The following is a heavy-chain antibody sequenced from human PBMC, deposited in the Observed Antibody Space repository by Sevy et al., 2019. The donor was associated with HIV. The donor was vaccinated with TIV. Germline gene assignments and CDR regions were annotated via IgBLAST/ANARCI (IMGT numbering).Heavy chain of an antibody. CDR3: VRAIAAAGSF. CDR1: GFSLNNYW. Sequence: GGSLRLSCAASGFSLNNYWMNWVRQAPGKGLEWVANIKQDGSVKYYVDSGKARFTISRDNARNLLYLQMNSLRVEDSALYYCVRAIAAAGSFWGQGTLVTVSS. D-gene: IGHD6-13*01. V-gene: IGHV3-7*01. CDR2: IKQDGSVK. J-gene: IGHJ4*02.